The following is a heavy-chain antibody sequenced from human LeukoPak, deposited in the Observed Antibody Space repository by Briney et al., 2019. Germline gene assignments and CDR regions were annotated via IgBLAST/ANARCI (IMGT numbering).Heavy chain of an antibody. Sequence: SENLSSNCTVSGVSISSYYWSWIRQPAGKGLEWFGRIYTSGSTNYNPSLKSRVTMSVDTSKNQFSLQLSSVTAADTAFYYCARGPLGSDPFDHWGQGTLVTVSS. CDR1: GVSISSYY. CDR3: ARGPLGSDPFDH. J-gene: IGHJ4*02. D-gene: IGHD3-10*01. V-gene: IGHV4-4*07. CDR2: IYTSGST.